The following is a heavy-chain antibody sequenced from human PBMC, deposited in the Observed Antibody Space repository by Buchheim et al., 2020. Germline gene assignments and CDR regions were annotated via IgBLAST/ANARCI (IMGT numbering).Heavy chain of an antibody. J-gene: IGHJ4*02. CDR1: GGSISSYY. V-gene: IGHV4-59*08. D-gene: IGHD3-22*01. Sequence: QVQLQESGPGLVKPSETLSLTCTVSGGSISSYYWSWIRQPPGKGLEWIGYIYYSGSTNYNPSLKSRVTISVDTSKNQFSLKLSSVTAADTAVYYCARHRDYYDSSGYYSGEFDYWGQGTL. CDR3: ARHRDYYDSSGYYSGEFDY. CDR2: IYYSGST.